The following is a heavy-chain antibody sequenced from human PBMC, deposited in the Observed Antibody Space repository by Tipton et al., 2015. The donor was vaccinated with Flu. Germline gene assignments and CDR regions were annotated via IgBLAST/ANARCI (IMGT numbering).Heavy chain of an antibody. J-gene: IGHJ4*02. Sequence: TLSLTCTVSSGSISSYYWSWIRQPAGKGLEWIGRIYTSGSTNSNPSPKSRVTMSVDTSKNQFSLKLSSVTAADTAVYYCAREGNSSWFPFDYWGQGTLVTVSS. CDR2: IYTSGST. V-gene: IGHV4-4*07. D-gene: IGHD6-13*01. CDR3: AREGNSSWFPFDY. CDR1: SGSISSYY.